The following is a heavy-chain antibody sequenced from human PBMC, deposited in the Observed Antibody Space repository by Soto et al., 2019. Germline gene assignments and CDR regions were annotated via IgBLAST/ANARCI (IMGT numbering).Heavy chain of an antibody. CDR3: ARGSYGGNSVRYFQH. CDR2: IYYSGGT. CDR1: GGSISSGGFS. Sequence: SETLSLTCAVSGGSISSGGFSWTCIRQPPGKGLEFIGYIYYSGGTYYNPSLKSRVTISVDTSKNQFSLKLSSVTAADTAVYYCARGSYGGNSVRYFQHWGQGTLVTVSS. V-gene: IGHV4-30-2*01. J-gene: IGHJ1*01. D-gene: IGHD1-26*01.